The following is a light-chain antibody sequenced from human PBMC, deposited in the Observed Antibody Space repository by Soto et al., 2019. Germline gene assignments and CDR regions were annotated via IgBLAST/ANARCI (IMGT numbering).Light chain of an antibody. Sequence: DIQMTQSPSILSASAGDRVTITCRASQSISSWLAWYQQKPGKAPKILIYYASSSESGVTSSFSFSGSGTEFTLTISSLQPDDFATYYCQQYHSYSPFGQETRLEIK. CDR2: YAS. CDR3: QQYHSYSP. V-gene: IGKV1-5*01. CDR1: QSISSW. J-gene: IGKJ5*01.